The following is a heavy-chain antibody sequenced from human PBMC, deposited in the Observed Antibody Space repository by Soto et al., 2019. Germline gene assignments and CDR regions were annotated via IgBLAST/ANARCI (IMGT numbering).Heavy chain of an antibody. CDR1: GYTFTSYG. CDR3: ARDLEIVVVPAAGHDY. J-gene: IGHJ4*02. D-gene: IGHD2-2*03. CDR2: ISAYNGNT. Sequence: QVQLVQSGAEVKKPGASVKVSCKASGYTFTSYGISWVRQAPGQGLEWMGWISAYNGNTNSAQKLQGRVTMTTDTYKSTAYMELRSLRSDDTAVYYCARDLEIVVVPAAGHDYWGQGTLVTVSS. V-gene: IGHV1-18*01.